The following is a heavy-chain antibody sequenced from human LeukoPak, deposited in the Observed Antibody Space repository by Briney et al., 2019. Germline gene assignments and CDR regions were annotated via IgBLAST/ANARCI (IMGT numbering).Heavy chain of an antibody. CDR2: IRRKANSYAT. CDR3: AKDSGSLHFMD. CDR1: GFTFSGSA. D-gene: IGHD3-10*01. Sequence: PGGSLRLSCAASGFTFSGSAMHWVRQASGKGLEWVGRIRRKANSYATAYAASVKGRFTISRDDSKNTAYLQMNSLRAEDTALYYCAKDSGSLHFMDWGQGILVTVSS. V-gene: IGHV3-73*01. J-gene: IGHJ4*02.